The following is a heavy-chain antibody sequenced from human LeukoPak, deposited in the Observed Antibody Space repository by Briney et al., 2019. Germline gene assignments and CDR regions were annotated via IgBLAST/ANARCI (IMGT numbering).Heavy chain of an antibody. Sequence: PGGSLRLSCAASGFTFDDYAMHWVRQAAGKGLEWVSLIRADGVTTYYAASVKGRFTISRDSSKNSLYLQMNSLRTEDSALYYCAKDYYWGQGTLVTVSS. CDR3: AKDYY. CDR1: GFTFDDYA. J-gene: IGHJ4*02. CDR2: IRADGVTT. V-gene: IGHV3-43*02.